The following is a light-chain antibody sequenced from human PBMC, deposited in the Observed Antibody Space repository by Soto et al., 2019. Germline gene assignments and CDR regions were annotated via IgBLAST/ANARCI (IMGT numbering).Light chain of an antibody. CDR3: SSYTSSGTQV. J-gene: IGLJ1*01. CDR1: SSNIGGNS. Sequence: QSVLTQPPSVSAAPGQKVTISCSGSSSNIGGNSVSWYQQLPGTAPKLLIYDDNKRPSGIPDRFSGSKSGTSATLGITGLQAEDEADYYCSSYTSSGTQVFGTGTKVTVL. V-gene: IGLV1-51*01. CDR2: DDN.